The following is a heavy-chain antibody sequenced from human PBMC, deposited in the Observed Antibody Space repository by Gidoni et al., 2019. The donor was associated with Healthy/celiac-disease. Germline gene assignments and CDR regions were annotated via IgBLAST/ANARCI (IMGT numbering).Heavy chain of an antibody. CDR3: ASSTAEWELLFFY. Sequence: QVQLQQWGAGLLKPSETLSLTCAVYGGSFSGYYWSWIRQPPGKGLEWIGEINHSGSTNYNPSLKSRVTISVDTSKNQFSLKLSSVTAADTAVYYCASSTAEWELLFFYWGQGTLVTVSS. V-gene: IGHV4-34*01. D-gene: IGHD1-26*01. J-gene: IGHJ4*02. CDR1: GGSFSGYY. CDR2: INHSGST.